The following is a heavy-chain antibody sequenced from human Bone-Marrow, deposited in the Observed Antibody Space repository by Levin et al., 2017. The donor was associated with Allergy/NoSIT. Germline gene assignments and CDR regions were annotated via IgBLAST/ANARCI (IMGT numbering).Heavy chain of an antibody. V-gene: IGHV1-18*01. Sequence: ASVKVSCKASGYTFTSYGISWVRQAPGQGLEWMGWISAYNGNTNYAQKLQGRVTMTTDTSTSTAYMELRSLRSDDTAVYYCARVILQFRPIVYYFDYWGQGTLVTVSS. CDR2: ISAYNGNT. CDR3: ARVILQFRPIVYYFDY. D-gene: IGHD5-24*01. J-gene: IGHJ4*02. CDR1: GYTFTSYG.